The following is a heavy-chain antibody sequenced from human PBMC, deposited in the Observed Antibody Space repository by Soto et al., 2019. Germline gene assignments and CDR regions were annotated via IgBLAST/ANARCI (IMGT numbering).Heavy chain of an antibody. D-gene: IGHD3-9*01. Sequence: GGSLRLSCAASGFTFNSCAMSWVRQAPGKGLEWVSGISSSGGSTYYADSVKGRFTISRDNSKNTLYLQMNSLRAEDTAVYYCAKEGYDRIPDYWGQGTLVTVSS. CDR2: ISSSGGST. CDR1: GFTFNSCA. V-gene: IGHV3-23*01. J-gene: IGHJ4*02. CDR3: AKEGYDRIPDY.